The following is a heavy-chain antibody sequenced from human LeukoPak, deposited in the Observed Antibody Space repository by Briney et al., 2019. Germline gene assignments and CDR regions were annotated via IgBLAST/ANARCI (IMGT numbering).Heavy chain of an antibody. CDR1: GDSVSSNSAA. Sequence: SQTLSLTCAISGDSVSSNSAAWNWIRQSPSRGLEWLGRTYYRSKWYNDYAVSVKSRITINPDTSKNQFSLQLNSVTAADTAVYYCARGIYGSGSYRYYYYMDVWGKGTTVTISS. CDR3: ARGIYGSGSYRYYYYMDV. J-gene: IGHJ6*03. CDR2: TYYRSKWYN. V-gene: IGHV6-1*01. D-gene: IGHD3-10*01.